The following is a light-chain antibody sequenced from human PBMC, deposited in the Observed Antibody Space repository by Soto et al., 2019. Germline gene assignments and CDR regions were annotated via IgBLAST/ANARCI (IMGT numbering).Light chain of an antibody. CDR2: ESS. CDR1: QGVDTN. J-gene: IGKJ1*01. Sequence: EIVLTHSPATLSVSPGERATLSCRASQGVDTNLAWYQQKPGQAPRLLIYESSNRATGIPARFSGSGSGTDFILTISSLEPEDFAVYYCQQRSYWPQTFGQGTKVDIK. CDR3: QQRSYWPQT. V-gene: IGKV3-11*01.